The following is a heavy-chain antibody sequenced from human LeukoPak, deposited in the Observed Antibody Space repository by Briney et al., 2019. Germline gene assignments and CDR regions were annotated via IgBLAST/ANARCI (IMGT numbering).Heavy chain of an antibody. V-gene: IGHV3-74*01. CDR3: ARSPYSGSSFDI. Sequence: QPGGSLRLSCAASGFTFSSYWMHWVRQAPGKGLVWVSRIKSDGSSTSYADSVKGRFTISRDNAKNTLYLQMNSLRAEDTAVYYCARSPYSGSSFDIWGRGTMVTVSS. J-gene: IGHJ3*02. D-gene: IGHD1-26*01. CDR2: IKSDGSST. CDR1: GFTFSSYW.